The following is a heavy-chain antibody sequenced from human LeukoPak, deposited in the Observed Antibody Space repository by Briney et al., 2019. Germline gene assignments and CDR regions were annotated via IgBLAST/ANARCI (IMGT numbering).Heavy chain of an antibody. V-gene: IGHV4-39*07. CDR1: GGSISTTNYY. J-gene: IGHJ4*02. Sequence: PSETLSLTCTVSGGSISTTNYYWGWIRQPPGKGLEWIGTIYYTGSTYYNPSLKSRVTISGDTSKNQFSLKLTSVTAADTAVYYCARVIGSYYGYFDYWGQGTLVTVSS. D-gene: IGHD1-26*01. CDR3: ARVIGSYYGYFDY. CDR2: IYYTGST.